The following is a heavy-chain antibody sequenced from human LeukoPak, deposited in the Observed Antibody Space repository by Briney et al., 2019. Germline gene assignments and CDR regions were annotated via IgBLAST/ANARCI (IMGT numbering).Heavy chain of an antibody. Sequence: GASVKVSCKASGGTFSYYTISWVRQAPGQGLEWMGRITPFLGITNYAQKFQGRVTITADKSTSTAYMELSSLRSEDTAVYYCARATSEIPAAALTGSKYYYYYYMDVWDKGTTVTVSS. CDR3: ARATSEIPAAALTGSKYYYYYYMDV. CDR1: GGTFSYYT. CDR2: ITPFLGIT. V-gene: IGHV1-69*02. D-gene: IGHD2-2*01. J-gene: IGHJ6*03.